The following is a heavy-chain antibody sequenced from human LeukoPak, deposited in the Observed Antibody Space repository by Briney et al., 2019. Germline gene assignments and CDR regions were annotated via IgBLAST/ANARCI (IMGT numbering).Heavy chain of an antibody. V-gene: IGHV4-59*01. Sequence: PSETLSLTCTVSGGSISSYYWSWIRQPPGKGREWIGYIYYSGSTNYNPSLKSRVTISVDTSKNQFSLKLSTVTAADTAVYYCARDPGGYYDSSGYYSHVGYFDYWGQGTLVTVSS. CDR2: IYYSGST. CDR3: ARDPGGYYDSSGYYSHVGYFDY. J-gene: IGHJ4*02. CDR1: GGSISSYY. D-gene: IGHD3-22*01.